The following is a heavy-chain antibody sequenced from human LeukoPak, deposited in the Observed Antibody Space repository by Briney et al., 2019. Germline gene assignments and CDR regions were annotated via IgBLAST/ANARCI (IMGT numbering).Heavy chain of an antibody. V-gene: IGHV3-30*18. CDR1: GVTFSSYG. D-gene: IGHD2/OR15-2a*01. J-gene: IGHJ4*02. CDR3: AKGIFYCDY. CDR2: ISYDGSNK. Sequence: GGSLRLSCAASGVTFSSYGMHWVRQAPGKGLEWVAVISYDGSNKYYADSVKGRFTISRDNSKNTLYLQMNSLRAEDTAVYYCAKGIFYCDYWGQGTLVTVSS.